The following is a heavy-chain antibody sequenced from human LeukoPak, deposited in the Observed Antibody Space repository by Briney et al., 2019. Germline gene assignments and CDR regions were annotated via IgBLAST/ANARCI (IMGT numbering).Heavy chain of an antibody. CDR3: ARDPAALDYYGSGSYRGWFDP. CDR1: GGTFSTYG. V-gene: IGHV1-69*05. CDR2: IMPIFGTP. J-gene: IGHJ5*02. Sequence: ASVKVSCKASGGTFSTYGISWVRQAPGQGLEWVGRIMPIFGTPNYAQKFQGRLTITTDESTSPAYMELSSLRFEDTAVYYCARDPAALDYYGSGSYRGWFDPWGQGTLVSVFS. D-gene: IGHD3-10*01.